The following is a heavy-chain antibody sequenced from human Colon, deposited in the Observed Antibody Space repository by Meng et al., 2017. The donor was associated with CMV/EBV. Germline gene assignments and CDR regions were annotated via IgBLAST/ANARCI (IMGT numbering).Heavy chain of an antibody. Sequence: ASVKVSCKASGYTFTSYDINWVRQATGQGLEWLGWINPNSGDTNYAQKFQGRVTLTRDTSISTAYMELSRLRSDDTAVYYCARDPGTANTYDAFDIWGQGTMVTASS. V-gene: IGHV1-2*02. D-gene: IGHD2-21*02. CDR3: ARDPGTANTYDAFDI. CDR1: GYTFTSYD. J-gene: IGHJ3*02. CDR2: INPNSGDT.